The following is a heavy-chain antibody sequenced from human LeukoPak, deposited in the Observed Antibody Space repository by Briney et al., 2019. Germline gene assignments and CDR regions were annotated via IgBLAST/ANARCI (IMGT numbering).Heavy chain of an antibody. CDR3: ASVNFWSGYPDY. D-gene: IGHD3-3*01. J-gene: IGHJ4*02. CDR1: GSSISSSSYY. CDR2: IYYSGST. Sequence: SETLSLTCTVSGSSISSSSYYWGWIRQPPGKGLEWIGSIYYSGSTYYNPSLRSRVTISVDTSKNQFSLKLSSVTAADTAVYYCASVNFWSGYPDYWGQGTLVTVSS. V-gene: IGHV4-39*01.